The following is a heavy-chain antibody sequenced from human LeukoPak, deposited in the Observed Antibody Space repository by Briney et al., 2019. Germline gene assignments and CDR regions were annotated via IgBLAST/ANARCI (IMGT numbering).Heavy chain of an antibody. CDR3: ARDSGYGHDAFDI. D-gene: IGHD5-12*01. V-gene: IGHV4-30-4*08. CDR2: IYYSGST. J-gene: IGHJ3*02. Sequence: CMIWIRQPPGKGLEWIGYIYYSGSTYYNPSLKSRVTISVDTSKNQFSLKLSSVTAADTAVYYCARDSGYGHDAFDIWGQGTMVTVSS. CDR1: C.